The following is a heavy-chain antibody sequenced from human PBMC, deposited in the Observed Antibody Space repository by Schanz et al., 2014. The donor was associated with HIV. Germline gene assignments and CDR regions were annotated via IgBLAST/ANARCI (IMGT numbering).Heavy chain of an antibody. CDR1: GFTFSNAW. Sequence: VQLEESGGGLVKPGGSLRLSCAASGFTFSNAWMSWVRQAPGKGLEWVGRIKSKTDGGTTDYAAPVKGRFTISRDDSKNTLYLQMNSLKTEDTAVYYCTTDRGNYRQGDYWGQGTLVTVSS. V-gene: IGHV3-15*01. J-gene: IGHJ4*02. CDR2: IKSKTDGGTT. CDR3: TTDRGNYRQGDY. D-gene: IGHD1-7*01.